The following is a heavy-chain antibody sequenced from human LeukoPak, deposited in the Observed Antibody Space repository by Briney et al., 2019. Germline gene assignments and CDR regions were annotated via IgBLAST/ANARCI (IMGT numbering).Heavy chain of an antibody. V-gene: IGHV3-72*01. J-gene: IGHJ4*02. CDR2: TRNRADSYTT. CDR3: ARVPIVGATLDY. D-gene: IGHD1-26*01. CDR1: GFTFSVHY. Sequence: GGSLTLSCAASGFTFSVHYMDWVRQAPGKGLEWVGPTRNRADSYTTGDAASVKGRCTIARDDSKNSLYLQMNSLKTEDTAVYYCARVPIVGATLDYWGQGTLVTVSS.